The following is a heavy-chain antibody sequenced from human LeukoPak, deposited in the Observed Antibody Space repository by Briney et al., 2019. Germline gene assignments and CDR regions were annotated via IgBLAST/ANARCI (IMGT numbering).Heavy chain of an antibody. V-gene: IGHV1-69*05. CDR3: ARELQGSRYYYYMDV. Sequence: SVKVSCKACGGTFSSYAISWVRQAPGQGLEWMGGIIPIFGTANYAQKFQGRVTITTDESTSTAYMELSSLRSEDTAVYYCARELQGSRYYYYMDVWGQGTTVTVSS. D-gene: IGHD2-15*01. CDR1: GGTFSSYA. CDR2: IIPIFGTA. J-gene: IGHJ6*03.